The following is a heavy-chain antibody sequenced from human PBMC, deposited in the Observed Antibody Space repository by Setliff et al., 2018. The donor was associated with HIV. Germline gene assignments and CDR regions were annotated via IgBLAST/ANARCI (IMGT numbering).Heavy chain of an antibody. CDR2: INPSSGST. J-gene: IGHJ5*02. D-gene: IGHD3-10*01. CDR1: GYTFTSYY. CDR3: ARDPFLWEVTPP. V-gene: IGHV1-2*02. Sequence: ASVKVSCKASGYTFTSYYMHWVRQAPGQGLEWMGIINPSSGSTTYAQKFQGRVTMTRDTSISTAYMELSWLRYDDTAIYYCARDPFLWEVTPPWGQGTLVTVSS.